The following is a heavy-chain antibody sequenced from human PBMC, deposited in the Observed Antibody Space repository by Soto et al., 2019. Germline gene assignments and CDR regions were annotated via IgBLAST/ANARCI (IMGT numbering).Heavy chain of an antibody. V-gene: IGHV4-39*02. CDR2: IYYSGST. Sequence: PSETLSLTCTVSGSSISRSSYYWGWIRQPPGKGLEWIGSIYYSGSTYYNPSLKSRVTISVDTSKNHFSLKLSSVTAADTAVYYCATLWFGEGNYWGQGTLVTVSS. D-gene: IGHD3-10*01. CDR1: GSSISRSSYY. J-gene: IGHJ4*02. CDR3: ATLWFGEGNY.